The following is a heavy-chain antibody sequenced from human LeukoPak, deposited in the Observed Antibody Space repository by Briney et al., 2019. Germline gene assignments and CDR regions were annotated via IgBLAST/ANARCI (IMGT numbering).Heavy chain of an antibody. J-gene: IGHJ6*03. Sequence: GGSLRLSCAVSGFTFSSYSMNWVRQGPGKGLEWVSYISSSGSFTYYADSVRGRFTISRDNAKNSLYLQMNSLRAEDTAVYHCARGVRGVINYMAVWGKGTTVTVSS. V-gene: IGHV3-21*01. CDR2: ISSSGSFT. CDR3: ARGVRGVINYMAV. D-gene: IGHD3-10*01. CDR1: GFTFSSYS.